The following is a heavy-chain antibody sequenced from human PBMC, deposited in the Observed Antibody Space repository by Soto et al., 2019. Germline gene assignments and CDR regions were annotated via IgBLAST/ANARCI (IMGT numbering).Heavy chain of an antibody. D-gene: IGHD2-15*01. V-gene: IGHV1-69*13. J-gene: IGHJ5*02. CDR2: IIPIFGTA. CDR1: GYTFTSYD. Sequence: GASVKVSCKASGYTFTSYDINWVRLAPGQGLEWMGGIIPIFGTANYAQKFQGRVTITADESTSTAYMELSSLRSEDTAVYYCGGVVCSSGSCYSVTRYNWFEPWGQGTLVTVSS. CDR3: GGVVCSSGSCYSVTRYNWFEP.